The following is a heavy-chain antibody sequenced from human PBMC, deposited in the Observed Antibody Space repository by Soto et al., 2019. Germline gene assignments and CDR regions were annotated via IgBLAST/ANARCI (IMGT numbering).Heavy chain of an antibody. V-gene: IGHV4-30-4*01. CDR1: GDSISTVDYF. D-gene: IGHD2-15*01. Sequence: PSETLSLTVSVSGDSISTVDYFWAWIRQPPGQALEYIGYIYKSTTTYYNPSFESRVAISLDTSKSQFSLNVTSVTAADTAVYFCARGRYCLTGRCFPNWFDSWGQGTLVTVSS. CDR3: ARGRYCLTGRCFPNWFDS. J-gene: IGHJ5*01. CDR2: IYKSTTT.